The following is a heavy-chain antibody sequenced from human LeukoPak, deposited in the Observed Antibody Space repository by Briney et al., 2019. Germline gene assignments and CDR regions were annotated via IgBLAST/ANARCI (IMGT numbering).Heavy chain of an antibody. Sequence: GGSLRLSCAASGFTFSSYSMNWVRQAPGKGLEWVSSISSSSSYIFYADSVKGRFTISRDNAKNSLYLQMNSLRAEDTAVYYCARGGLLWFGELYSDYWGQGTLVTVSS. V-gene: IGHV3-21*01. CDR2: ISSSSSYI. CDR3: ARGGLLWFGELYSDY. J-gene: IGHJ4*02. CDR1: GFTFSSYS. D-gene: IGHD3-10*01.